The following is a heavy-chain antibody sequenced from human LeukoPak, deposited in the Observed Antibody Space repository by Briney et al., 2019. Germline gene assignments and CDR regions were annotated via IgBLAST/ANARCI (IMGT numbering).Heavy chain of an antibody. D-gene: IGHD3-22*01. V-gene: IGHV3-21*01. CDR2: ISSSSSYI. J-gene: IGHJ4*02. CDR3: PRGKGYYDSSGYYPFDY. Sequence: GGSLRLSCAASGFTFSSYSMNWVRQAPGKGLEWVSSISSSSSYIYYADSVKGRFTISRDNAKNSLYLQMNSLRAEDTAVYYCPRGKGYYDSSGYYPFDYWGQGTLVTVSS. CDR1: GFTFSSYS.